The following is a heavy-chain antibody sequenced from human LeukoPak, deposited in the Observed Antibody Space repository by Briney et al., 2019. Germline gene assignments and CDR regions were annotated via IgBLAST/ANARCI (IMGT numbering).Heavy chain of an antibody. Sequence: SETLSLTCAVSGGSISSNNWWNWVRQPPGKGLEWIGEIYHSGSTNYSPSLKSRVTISVDKSRNLLFLKLNSVTAADTAVYYCARDLGSSTPSGIWGKGTTVTVSS. CDR2: IYHSGST. V-gene: IGHV4-4*02. J-gene: IGHJ6*04. CDR3: ARDLGSSTPSGI. CDR1: GGSISSNNW. D-gene: IGHD3-16*01.